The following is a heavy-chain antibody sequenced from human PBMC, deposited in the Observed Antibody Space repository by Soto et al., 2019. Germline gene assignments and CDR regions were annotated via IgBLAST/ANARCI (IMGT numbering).Heavy chain of an antibody. CDR1: GGTFSTYT. Sequence: QVLLVQSGAEVKKPGSSVKVSCKAAGGTFSTYTLSWVRQAPVQGLEWMGGIIPIVGTINYAQKFQGRVTITADRSTTTAYMELISLRSDDTAVYYCAILTPSTGVYWGQGALVTVSS. CDR2: IIPIVGTI. CDR3: AILTPSTGVY. V-gene: IGHV1-69*06. J-gene: IGHJ4*02. D-gene: IGHD2-2*01.